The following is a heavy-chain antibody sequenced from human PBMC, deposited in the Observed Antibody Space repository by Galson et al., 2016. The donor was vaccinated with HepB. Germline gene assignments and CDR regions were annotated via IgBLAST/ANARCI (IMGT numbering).Heavy chain of an antibody. CDR2: FIFLYGTP. J-gene: IGHJ4*02. D-gene: IGHD6-6*01. CDR1: GGTFNNYA. V-gene: IGHV1-69*13. Sequence: SVKVSCKASGGTFNNYAVTWVRQAPGQGLEYMGQFIFLYGTPKYAPKFQGRVSITADDSSGTAYMEMSSLKSEDTAVYYCARDISSSGGGYWGQGTLVTVSS. CDR3: ARDISSSGGGY.